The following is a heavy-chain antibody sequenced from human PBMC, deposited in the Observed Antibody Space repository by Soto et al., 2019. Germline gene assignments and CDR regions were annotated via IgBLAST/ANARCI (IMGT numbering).Heavy chain of an antibody. D-gene: IGHD4-17*01. Sequence: EVQLVESGGGLVQPGRSLRLSCAASGFTFDDYAMHWVRQAPGKGLEWVSGISWNSGSIGYADSVKGRFTISRDNAQNSLYLQMNSLRAEDTALYYCAKDKRVSGYGDYVEDAFDIWGQGTMVTVSS. V-gene: IGHV3-9*01. CDR2: ISWNSGSI. CDR1: GFTFDDYA. CDR3: AKDKRVSGYGDYVEDAFDI. J-gene: IGHJ3*02.